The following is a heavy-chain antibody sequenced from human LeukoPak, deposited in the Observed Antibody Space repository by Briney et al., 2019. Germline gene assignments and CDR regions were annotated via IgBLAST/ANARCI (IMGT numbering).Heavy chain of an antibody. CDR3: ARDHGRCLNTECPDGFDI. CDR1: GFTFSSCA. D-gene: IGHD2-8*02. Sequence: GGSLRLSCAASGFTFSSCAMSWVRQAPGKGLEWVSAISGSGGSTYYADSVKGRFTISRDNSKNTLYLQMNSLRAEDTAVYYCARDHGRCLNTECPDGFDIWGQGTMVTVSS. CDR2: ISGSGGST. V-gene: IGHV3-23*01. J-gene: IGHJ3*02.